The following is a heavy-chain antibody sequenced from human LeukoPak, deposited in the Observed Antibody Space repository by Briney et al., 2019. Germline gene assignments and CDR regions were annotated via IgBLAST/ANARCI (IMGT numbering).Heavy chain of an antibody. CDR2: IYPGDSDT. D-gene: IGHD6-13*01. Sequence: GESLKISCKGSGYSFTSYWIGWVRQMPGKGLEWMGIIYPGDSDTRYSPSFQGQVTISADKSISTAYLQWNSLKASDTAMYYCARQEYSSSWFDAFDIWGQGTMVTVSS. V-gene: IGHV5-51*01. CDR3: ARQEYSSSWFDAFDI. CDR1: GYSFTSYW. J-gene: IGHJ3*02.